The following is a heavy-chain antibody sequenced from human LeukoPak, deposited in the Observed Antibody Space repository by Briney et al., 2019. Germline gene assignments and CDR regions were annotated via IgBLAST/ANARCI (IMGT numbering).Heavy chain of an antibody. CDR2: VSNSGDYI. Sequence: GGSLRLSCAASGFTFSSYSMNWVRQAPGKGLEWVSSVSNSGDYIHYADSVKGRFTISRDNSKNSLYLQMNSLRAEDTAVYYCARALIGYYFDYGGQGTLVTVSS. V-gene: IGHV3-21*06. CDR3: ARALIGYYFDY. D-gene: IGHD2-8*01. CDR1: GFTFSSYS. J-gene: IGHJ4*02.